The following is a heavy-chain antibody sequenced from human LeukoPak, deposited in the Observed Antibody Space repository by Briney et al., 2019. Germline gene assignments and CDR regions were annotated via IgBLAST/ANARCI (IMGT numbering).Heavy chain of an antibody. CDR3: ARGEGGSPRYYYDSSGYYY. V-gene: IGHV4-34*01. Sequence: NPSETLSLTCAVYGGSFSGYYWSWIRQPPGKGLEWIGKINHSGSTNYNPSLKSRVTISVDTSKNQFSLKLSSVTAADTAVYYCARGEGGSPRYYYDSSGYYYWGQGTLVTVSS. CDR1: GGSFSGYY. CDR2: INHSGST. D-gene: IGHD3-22*01. J-gene: IGHJ4*02.